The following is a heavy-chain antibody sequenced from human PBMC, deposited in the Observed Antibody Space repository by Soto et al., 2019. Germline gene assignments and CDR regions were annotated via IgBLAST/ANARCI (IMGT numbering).Heavy chain of an antibody. CDR3: ARGWRFDP. D-gene: IGHD1-1*01. V-gene: IGHV4-34*01. Sequence: TSETLSLTCGVYGGSFSGYQRNWIRQSPGQGLEWIGEINHSGTTKYNPSLESRINLSVDTSKKQFSLKMFSVTAADTAIYYCARGWRFDPWGQGTQVTVSS. CDR1: GGSFSGYQ. J-gene: IGHJ5*02. CDR2: INHSGTT.